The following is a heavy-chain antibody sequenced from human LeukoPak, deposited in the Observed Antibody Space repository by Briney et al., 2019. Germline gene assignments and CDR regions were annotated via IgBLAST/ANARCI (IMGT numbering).Heavy chain of an antibody. CDR3: ARPASAVSGWGRASEI. V-gene: IGHV4-34*01. J-gene: IGHJ3*02. D-gene: IGHD6-19*01. CDR1: GGSFSGYY. CDR2: INHSGST. Sequence: SETLSLTCAVYGGSFSGYYWSWIRQPPGKGLEWIGEINHSGSTNYNPSLKSRLTISVDTSRNQFSLRLTSMTAADTAVYYCARPASAVSGWGRASEIWGQGTLVTVTS.